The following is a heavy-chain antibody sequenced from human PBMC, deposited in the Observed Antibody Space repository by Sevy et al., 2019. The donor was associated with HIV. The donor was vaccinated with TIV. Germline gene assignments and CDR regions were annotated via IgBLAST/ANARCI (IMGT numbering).Heavy chain of an antibody. CDR3: ARSYYDILTGPPYYYYGMDV. CDR2: INSDGSST. CDR1: GFTFSSYW. V-gene: IGHV3-74*01. Sequence: GGSLRLSCAASGFTFSSYWMHWVRQAPGKGLVWVSRINSDGSSTSYADSVKGRFTISRDNAKNTLYLQMNSLRAEDTAVYYCARSYYDILTGPPYYYYGMDVWGQGTTVTVSS. J-gene: IGHJ6*02. D-gene: IGHD3-9*01.